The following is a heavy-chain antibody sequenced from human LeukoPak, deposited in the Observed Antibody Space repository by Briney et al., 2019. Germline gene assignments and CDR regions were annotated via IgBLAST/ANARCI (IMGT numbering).Heavy chain of an antibody. Sequence: SETLSLTCTVSGGSISSYYWSWIRQPPGKGLEWIGYIYYSGSTNYNPSLKSRVTISVDTSKNQFSLKLSSVTAADTAMYYCARESVTTNAFDIWGQGTMVTVSS. CDR3: ARESVTTNAFDI. D-gene: IGHD4-17*01. CDR1: GGSISSYY. J-gene: IGHJ3*02. V-gene: IGHV4-59*01. CDR2: IYYSGST.